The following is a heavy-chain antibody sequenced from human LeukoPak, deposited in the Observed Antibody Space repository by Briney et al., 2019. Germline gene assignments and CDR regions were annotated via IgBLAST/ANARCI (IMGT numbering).Heavy chain of an antibody. CDR1: GFPFSSNY. D-gene: IGHD4-17*01. Sequence: PGGSLSLSCAASGFPFSSNYMSWVRQAPGKGLEWVSVIYSGGSTYYADSVKGRFTISRDNSKNTLYLQMNSLRAEDTAVYYCARDRHGDYSPDYYYYGMDVWGKGTTVTVSS. J-gene: IGHJ6*04. CDR3: ARDRHGDYSPDYYYYGMDV. V-gene: IGHV3-53*01. CDR2: IYSGGST.